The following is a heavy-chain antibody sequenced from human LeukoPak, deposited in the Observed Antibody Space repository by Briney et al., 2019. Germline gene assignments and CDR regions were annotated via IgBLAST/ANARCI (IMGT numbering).Heavy chain of an antibody. CDR1: GGTFTSYG. D-gene: IGHD1-26*01. J-gene: IGHJ4*02. CDR3: ARDLRVGATLYFDY. V-gene: IGHV1-18*01. Sequence: GASVKVSCKASGGTFTSYGISWVRQAPGQGLEWMGWISAYNGNTNYAQKLQGRVTMTTDTSTSTAYMELRSLRSDDTAVYYCARDLRVGATLYFDYWGQGTLVTVSS. CDR2: ISAYNGNT.